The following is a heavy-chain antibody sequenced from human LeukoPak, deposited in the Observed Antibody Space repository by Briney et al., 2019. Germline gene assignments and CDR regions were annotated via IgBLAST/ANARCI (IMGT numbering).Heavy chain of an antibody. J-gene: IGHJ6*02. D-gene: IGHD2-15*01. CDR1: GFPFSSYA. CDR2: ISDSGGST. CDR3: VRGYSFGPYGMDV. V-gene: IGHV3-64D*09. Sequence: PGGSLGLSRSASGFPFSSYAIHWVRQAPGKGLEYVSAISDSGGSTYYADSVRGRFTISRDNSKNTLYLQMSSLRAEDTAVYFCVRGYSFGPYGMDVWG.